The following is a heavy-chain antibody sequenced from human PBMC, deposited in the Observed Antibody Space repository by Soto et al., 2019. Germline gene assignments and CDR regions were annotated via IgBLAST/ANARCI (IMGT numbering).Heavy chain of an antibody. J-gene: IGHJ4*02. CDR2: IQEDESEK. CDR1: GFTSSPYW. Sequence: EVQLVESGGGFVQPGGSLRLSCAASGFTSSPYWMSWVRQAPGKGLEWVANIQEDESEKYYVDSVKGRFTISRDNAKNSLYLQMNSLRAEDTALYYCARAYVVGWSYSGYFHSWGQGTLVTVSS. D-gene: IGHD1-26*01. V-gene: IGHV3-7*01. CDR3: ARAYVVGWSYSGYFHS.